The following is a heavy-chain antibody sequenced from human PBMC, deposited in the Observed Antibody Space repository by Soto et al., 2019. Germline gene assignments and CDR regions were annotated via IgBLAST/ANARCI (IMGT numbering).Heavy chain of an antibody. CDR1: GASISSSY. CDR2: IHHSGST. J-gene: IGHJ3*02. Sequence: SETLSLTCTVSGASISSSYWSWIRQPPGKGLEWIGYIHHSGSTNSNPSLKSRVSISVDTSKNQFSLKLSSVTPADTAVYYCARGYYDSSGSSNTFDIWGQGTMVTVSS. D-gene: IGHD3-22*01. CDR3: ARGYYDSSGSSNTFDI. V-gene: IGHV4-59*01.